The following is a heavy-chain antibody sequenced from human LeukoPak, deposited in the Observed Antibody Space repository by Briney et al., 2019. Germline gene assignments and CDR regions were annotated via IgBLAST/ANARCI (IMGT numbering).Heavy chain of an antibody. CDR3: ARGPGRGYSYGAYFDY. CDR1: GFTFSDYY. V-gene: IGHV3-11*01. CDR2: ISSSGTTI. D-gene: IGHD5-18*01. J-gene: IGHJ4*02. Sequence: GGSLSLSCAASGFTFSDYYMSWIRQAPGKGLEWVSYISSSGTTIYYADSVKGRFTISRDNAKNSLYLQMNSLRAEDTAVYYCARGPGRGYSYGAYFDYWGQGTLVTVSS.